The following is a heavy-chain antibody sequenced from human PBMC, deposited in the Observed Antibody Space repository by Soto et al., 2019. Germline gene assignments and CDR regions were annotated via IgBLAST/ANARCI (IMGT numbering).Heavy chain of an antibody. V-gene: IGHV3-21*01. Sequence: PGGSLRLSCAASGFTFSSYSMNWVRQAPGKGLEWVSSISSSSSYIYYADSVKGRFTISRDNAKNSLYLQMNSLRAEDTAVYYCTTDSYSTMIVVRFDYWGHGTLVTVSS. CDR3: TTDSYSTMIVVRFDY. CDR1: GFTFSSYS. D-gene: IGHD3-22*01. CDR2: ISSSSSYI. J-gene: IGHJ4*01.